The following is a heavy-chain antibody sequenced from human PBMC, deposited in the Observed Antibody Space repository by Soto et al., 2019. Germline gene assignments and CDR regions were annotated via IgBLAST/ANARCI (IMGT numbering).Heavy chain of an antibody. CDR3: ARRGAVEGGAFDI. D-gene: IGHD6-19*01. CDR1: GGSISSSSYY. V-gene: IGHV4-39*01. CDR2: IYYSGST. Sequence: QLQLQESGPGLVKPSGTLSLTCTVSGGSISSSSYYWGWIRQPPGKGLEWIGSIYYSGSTYYNPSLKSRVTMSVDTSKNKFSLKLSSVTAADTAVYYCARRGAVEGGAFDIWGQGTLVTVSS. J-gene: IGHJ3*02.